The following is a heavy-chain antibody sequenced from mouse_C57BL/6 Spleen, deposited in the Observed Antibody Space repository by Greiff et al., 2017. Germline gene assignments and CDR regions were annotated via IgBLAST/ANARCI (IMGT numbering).Heavy chain of an antibody. Sequence: EVKLMESGPGLVKPSQSLSLTCSVTGYSITSGYYWNWIRQFPGNKLEWMGYISYDGSNNYNPSLKNRISITRDTSKNQFFLKLNSVTTEDTATYYCARRDRWGQGTLVTVSA. CDR3: ARRDR. D-gene: IGHD3-3*01. CDR1: GYSITSGYY. V-gene: IGHV3-6*01. J-gene: IGHJ3*02. CDR2: ISYDGSN.